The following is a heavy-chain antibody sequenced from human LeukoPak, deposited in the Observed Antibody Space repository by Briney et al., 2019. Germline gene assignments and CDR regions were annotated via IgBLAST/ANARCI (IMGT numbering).Heavy chain of an antibody. V-gene: IGHV4-39*07. CDR2: IHYTGST. CDR1: GGSISSNSYY. Sequence: SETLSLTCTVSGGSISSNSYYWGWVRQPPGKGLEWIGSIHYTGSTYYNPSLKSRVTMSVDTSKNQFSLKLSSVTAADTAVYYCAREATAAASLDYFDYWGQGTLVTVCS. J-gene: IGHJ4*02. D-gene: IGHD6-13*01. CDR3: AREATAAASLDYFDY.